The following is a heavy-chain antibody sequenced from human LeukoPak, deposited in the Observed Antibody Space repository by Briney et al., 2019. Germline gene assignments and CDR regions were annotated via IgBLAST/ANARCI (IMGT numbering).Heavy chain of an antibody. CDR3: ARSHLGYQPLQYFDS. D-gene: IGHD2-2*01. CDR1: GGSISSSSYY. Sequence: PSETLSLTCTVSGGSISSSSYYWGWIRQPPGKGLEWIGSIYHSGSTYYNPSLKSRVTISVDTSKNQFSLILSSVTAADTAVYYCARSHLGYQPLQYFDSWGQGTLVTVSS. J-gene: IGHJ4*02. CDR2: IYHSGST. V-gene: IGHV4-39*07.